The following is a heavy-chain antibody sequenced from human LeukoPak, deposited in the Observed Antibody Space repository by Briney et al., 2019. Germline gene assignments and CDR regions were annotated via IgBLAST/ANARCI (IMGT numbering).Heavy chain of an antibody. Sequence: SETLSLTCAVYGGSFAIYSWTWIRLPPGKRLEWVGEISPSGNTQYNPSLKSRVTISLDASKSQFYLKLNSVTAADTAVYYCARRVRSADYRLDYWGQGTLVTVSS. J-gene: IGHJ4*02. CDR1: GGSFAIYS. CDR3: ARRVRSADYRLDY. D-gene: IGHD4-11*01. CDR2: ISPSGNT. V-gene: IGHV4-34*01.